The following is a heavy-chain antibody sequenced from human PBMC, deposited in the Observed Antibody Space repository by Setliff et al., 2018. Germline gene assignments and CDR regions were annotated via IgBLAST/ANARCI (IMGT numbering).Heavy chain of an antibody. CDR3: ARDASFGFDV. D-gene: IGHD2-2*01. J-gene: IGHJ6*02. CDR2: IYYSGGA. Sequence: SETLSLTCSVSGDSINHFFWTWVRLSPGKGLEWIGYIYYSGGATHNPSLRGRATIAIGASKAHFSLDLGTVTTADTAVYYCARDASFGFDVWGPGITVTVSS. V-gene: IGHV4-59*01. CDR1: GDSINHFF.